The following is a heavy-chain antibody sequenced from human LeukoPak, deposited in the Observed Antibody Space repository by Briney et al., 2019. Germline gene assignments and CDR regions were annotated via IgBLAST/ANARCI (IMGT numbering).Heavy chain of an antibody. CDR1: GGSFSGYY. V-gene: IGHV4-34*01. CDR2: INHSGST. D-gene: IGHD5-12*01. Sequence: SETLSLTCAVYGGSFSGYYWSWIRQPPGKGLEWIGEINHSGSTNYNPSLKSRVTISVDTSKNQFSLKLSSVTAADTAVYYCASTPTENSGYGYYWGQGTLVTVSS. J-gene: IGHJ4*02. CDR3: ASTPTENSGYGYY.